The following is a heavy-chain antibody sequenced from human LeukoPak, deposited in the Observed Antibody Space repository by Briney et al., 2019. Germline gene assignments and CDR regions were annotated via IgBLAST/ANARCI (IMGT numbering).Heavy chain of an antibody. CDR1: GYSFTSYW. Sequence: GGSLKISCKTSGYSFTSYWIGWVRQLPGKGLEWMGIIYPGDSDTTYSPSFQGQVTFSVDKSISTAYLQWSSLKASDTAMYYCARIDSETKIIYYYYGMDVWGQGTTVTVSS. V-gene: IGHV5-51*01. D-gene: IGHD2-8*01. J-gene: IGHJ6*02. CDR3: ARIDSETKIIYYYYGMDV. CDR2: IYPGDSDT.